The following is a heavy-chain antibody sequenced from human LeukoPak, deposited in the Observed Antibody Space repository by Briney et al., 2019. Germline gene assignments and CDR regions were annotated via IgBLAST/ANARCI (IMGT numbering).Heavy chain of an antibody. CDR1: RGSISGYY. CDR2: IYYSGST. D-gene: IGHD6-13*01. CDR3: TAASGSYWYFHL. J-gene: IGHJ2*01. V-gene: IGHV4-59*08. Sequence: PSETLSLTCTVSRGSISGYYWCWIRQPPGKGLEWIGFIYYSGSTNYNPSLKSRLTISVDTSKSQFSLRLSSVTAADTAVYYCTAASGSYWYFHLWGRGTLVTVSS.